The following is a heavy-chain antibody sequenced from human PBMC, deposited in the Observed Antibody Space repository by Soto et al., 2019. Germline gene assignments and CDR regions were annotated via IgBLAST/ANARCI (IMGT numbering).Heavy chain of an antibody. D-gene: IGHD3-10*01. CDR2: ISYDGSNK. V-gene: IGHV3-30*18. CDR3: AKGGLWFVESNNWFDP. J-gene: IGHJ5*02. CDR1: GFTFSSYG. Sequence: QVQLVESGGGVVQPGRSLRLSCAASGFTFSSYGMHWVRQAPGKGLEWVAVISYDGSNKYYADSVKGRFTISRDNSKNTLYLQMNSLIAEDTAVYYCAKGGLWFVESNNWFDPWGQGTLVTVSS.